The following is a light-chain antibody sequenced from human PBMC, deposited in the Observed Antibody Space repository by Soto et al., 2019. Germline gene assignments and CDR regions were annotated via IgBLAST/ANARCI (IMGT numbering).Light chain of an antibody. V-gene: IGLV2-14*03. J-gene: IGLJ1*01. Sequence: QPVLTQLASVSGSPGQSITISCTGTSSDVGANDYVSWYQQHPDKAPKLMIYEVSNRPSGVSNRFSGSKSVNPATLTISGLQTEDEADYYCRSYKSSSTRVFGTGTKVTVL. CDR2: EVS. CDR3: RSYKSSSTRV. CDR1: SSDVGANDY.